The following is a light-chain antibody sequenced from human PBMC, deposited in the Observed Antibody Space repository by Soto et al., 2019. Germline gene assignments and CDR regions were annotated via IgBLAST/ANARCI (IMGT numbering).Light chain of an antibody. CDR1: QDIKKD. V-gene: IGKV1-6*01. CDR2: AAS. J-gene: IGKJ4*01. Sequence: AIQMTQSPSSLSASVGDRVTITCRASQDIKKDLGWYQQKPGKAPNLLIYAASSLQGGVPSRFSGTGSGTEFTLTISSLQPEDFATYYCLQDYAYPLTFGGGTQVE. CDR3: LQDYAYPLT.